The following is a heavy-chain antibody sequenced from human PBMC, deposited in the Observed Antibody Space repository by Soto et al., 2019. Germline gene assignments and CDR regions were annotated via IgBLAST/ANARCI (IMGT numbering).Heavy chain of an antibody. Sequence: ASVKVSCKASGYIFTNYSINWVRQATGQGLEYLGWINPNSGNTGYVQKFQGRVTMTRNTSINTAYMELNSLKPDDTAVYYCARGDSGGYYWYYFDYWGQGALVTVSS. D-gene: IGHD3-22*01. V-gene: IGHV1-8*01. CDR3: ARGDSGGYYWYYFDY. CDR1: GYIFTNYS. CDR2: INPNSGNT. J-gene: IGHJ4*02.